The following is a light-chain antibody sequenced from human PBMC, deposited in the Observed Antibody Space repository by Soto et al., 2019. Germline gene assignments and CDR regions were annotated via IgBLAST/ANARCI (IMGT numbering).Light chain of an antibody. J-gene: IGKJ1*01. CDR3: QQYYGSPPT. CDR1: QSLLYSSNNKNY. CDR2: WAS. Sequence: DIVMTQSPDSLAVSLGERATINCKSSQSLLYSSNNKNYIAWYQQKAGQPPKLLIYWASFRESGVPDRFSGSGSGTDFTLTISSLQAEDVAVYYCQQYYGSPPTFGQGTKVEIK. V-gene: IGKV4-1*01.